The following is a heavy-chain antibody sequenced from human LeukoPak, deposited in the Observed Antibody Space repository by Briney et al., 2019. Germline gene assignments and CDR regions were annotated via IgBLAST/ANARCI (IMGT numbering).Heavy chain of an antibody. J-gene: IGHJ4*02. CDR3: ARGVDYGGNPLDY. V-gene: IGHV3-30-3*01. D-gene: IGHD4-23*01. CDR2: ISYDGSNK. Sequence: PGGSLRLSCAASGFTFSSYAMHWVRQAPGKGLEWVAVISYDGSNKYYADSVKGRFTISRDNSKNTLYLQMNSLRAEDTAVYYCARGVDYGGNPLDYWGQGTLVTVSS. CDR1: GFTFSSYA.